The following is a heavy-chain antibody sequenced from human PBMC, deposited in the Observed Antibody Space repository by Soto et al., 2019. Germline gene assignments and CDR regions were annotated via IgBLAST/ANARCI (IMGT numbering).Heavy chain of an antibody. D-gene: IGHD3-10*01. CDR2: INASNGNT. Sequence: EASVKVSCKASGYTFTSYAMHWVRQAPGQRIKKMRWINASNGNTKYSQKFQGRVTITRDTSASTAYMELSSLRSEDTAVYYCASVRTYYYGSGSYYRPKGGMDVWGQGTTVTVSS. J-gene: IGHJ6*02. CDR1: GYTFTSYA. V-gene: IGHV1-3*01. CDR3: ASVRTYYYGSGSYYRPKGGMDV.